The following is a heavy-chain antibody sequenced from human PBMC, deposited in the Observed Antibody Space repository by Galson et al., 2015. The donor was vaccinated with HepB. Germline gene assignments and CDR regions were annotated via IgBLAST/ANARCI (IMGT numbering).Heavy chain of an antibody. CDR2: IYSGGST. D-gene: IGHD3-22*01. J-gene: IGHJ4*02. CDR3: ARKVRNYSDSSGEPFDY. V-gene: IGHV3-64*04. CDR1: GFTFSSYA. Sequence: SLRLSCAASGFTFSSYAMHWVRQAPGKGLEYVSIIYSGGSTYYADSVKGRFTISRDTSKNTLYLQMNSLRAEDTAVYYCARKVRNYSDSSGEPFDYWGQGTLVTVSS.